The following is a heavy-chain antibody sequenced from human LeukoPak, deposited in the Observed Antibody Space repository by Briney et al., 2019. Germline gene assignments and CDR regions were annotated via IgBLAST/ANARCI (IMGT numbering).Heavy chain of an antibody. D-gene: IGHD2-2*01. J-gene: IGHJ4*02. V-gene: IGHV1-18*04. CDR2: ISAYNGNT. CDR3: ARDGYRDIVVAYDY. Sequence: ASVKVSCKASGYTFTSYGIRWVRQAPGQGLEWMGWISAYNGNTNYAQKLQGRVTMTTDTSTSTAYMELRSLRSDDTAVYYCARDGYRDIVVAYDYWGQGTLVTVSS. CDR1: GYTFTSYG.